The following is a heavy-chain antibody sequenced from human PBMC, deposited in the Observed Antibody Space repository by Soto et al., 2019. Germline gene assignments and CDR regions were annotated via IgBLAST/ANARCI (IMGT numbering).Heavy chain of an antibody. CDR3: AREWGLLPYYVMNV. CDR1: GDSVTSGSYY. V-gene: IGHV4-61*03. CDR2: ISYTGRT. D-gene: IGHD7-27*01. Sequence: SETLSLTCIVSGDSVTSGSYYWTWLRQPPGKGLEWIGYISYTGRTKYNPSLQSRVTIPVDTSKNDFSLNLSSVTAADTAVYFCAREWGLLPYYVMNVWGHGTAVTVSS. J-gene: IGHJ6*02.